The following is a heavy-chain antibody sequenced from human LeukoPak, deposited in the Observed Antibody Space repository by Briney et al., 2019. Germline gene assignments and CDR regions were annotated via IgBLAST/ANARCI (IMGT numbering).Heavy chain of an antibody. Sequence: SETLSLTCTVSGASVSSYYWSSIRQPPGKGLEWIGYIYYSGSTNYKSSLKSRVTISVDTSKNQFSLKLSSMTAADTAFYYCARSRYSSAWYTFDVWGQGTMVTVSS. V-gene: IGHV4-59*08. CDR3: ARSRYSSAWYTFDV. D-gene: IGHD6-19*01. CDR2: IYYSGST. CDR1: GASVSSYY. J-gene: IGHJ3*01.